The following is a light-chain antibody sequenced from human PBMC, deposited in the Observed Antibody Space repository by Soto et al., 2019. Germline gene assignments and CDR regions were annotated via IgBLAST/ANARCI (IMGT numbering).Light chain of an antibody. CDR1: QSISTY. V-gene: IGKV1-39*01. CDR3: QQNYNLPPWT. Sequence: DIHMTHSPPSLSASVLYTITITCLSSQSISTYLDWYQVTPGKAPKVLIYAASTLQDGVPSRFSGSGSGTDFTLTINSLQPEDFATYYCQQNYNLPPWTFGQGTKVDI. J-gene: IGKJ1*01. CDR2: AAS.